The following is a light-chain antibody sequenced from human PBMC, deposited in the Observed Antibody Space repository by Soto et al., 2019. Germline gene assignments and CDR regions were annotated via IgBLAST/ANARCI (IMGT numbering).Light chain of an antibody. CDR1: SSDVGGYNY. V-gene: IGLV2-14*03. J-gene: IGLJ1*01. CDR2: DVS. CDR3: SSYTSSSTYV. Sequence: QSVRTQPASVSGAPGQALAISCTGTSSDVGGYNYVSWYQHHPGKAPKLMIYDVSNRPSGVSNRFSGSKSGNTAYLTISGLQAEDEADYYCSSYTSSSTYVFGTGTKVTVL.